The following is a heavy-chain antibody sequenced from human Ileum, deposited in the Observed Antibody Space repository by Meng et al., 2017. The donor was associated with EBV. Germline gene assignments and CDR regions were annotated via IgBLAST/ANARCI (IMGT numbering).Heavy chain of an antibody. Sequence: QRPLHGPGPPLVNPSETLGLSCTSSGGCINSSSYYRDWIRQPPGKGVERIDGIYYSGNTSYNPPLKSRVNMSEDTSKIQFSLRPAAVTAAYSGVNYCAKEQDDKNRGIQRIDSWGQGTLVTVSS. V-gene: IGHV4-39*07. CDR3: AKEQDDKNRGIQRIDS. CDR2: IYYSGNT. D-gene: IGHD5-18*01. J-gene: IGHJ5*01. CDR1: GGCINSSSYY.